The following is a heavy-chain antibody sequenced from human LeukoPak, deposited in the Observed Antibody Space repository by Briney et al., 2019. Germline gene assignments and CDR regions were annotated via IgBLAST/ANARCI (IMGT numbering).Heavy chain of an antibody. Sequence: GGSLRLSCAASGFTFSSYGMHWVRQAPGKGLEWVAVIWYDGSNKYYADSVKGRFTISRDNSKNTLYLQMNSLKTEDTAVYYCTTDLPPYYDFWSGYPPAPGDVWGQGTTVTVSS. D-gene: IGHD3-3*01. CDR2: IWYDGSNK. J-gene: IGHJ6*02. CDR1: GFTFSSYG. CDR3: TTDLPPYYDFWSGYPPAPGDV. V-gene: IGHV3-33*01.